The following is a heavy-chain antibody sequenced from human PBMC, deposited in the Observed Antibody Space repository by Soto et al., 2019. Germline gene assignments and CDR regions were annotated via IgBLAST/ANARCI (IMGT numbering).Heavy chain of an antibody. CDR1: GGSISSDTYS. CDR3: ARTMLLGWFDP. Sequence: PSETLSLTCAVSGGSISSDTYSWSWIWQPPGKGLEWVGYIHHSGNTYFNPSLKSRITISVDRSKKQLSLKLTSVTAADTAVYYCARTMLLGWFDPWGQGTLVTVSS. CDR2: IHHSGNT. V-gene: IGHV4-30-2*01. J-gene: IGHJ5*02. D-gene: IGHD2-15*01.